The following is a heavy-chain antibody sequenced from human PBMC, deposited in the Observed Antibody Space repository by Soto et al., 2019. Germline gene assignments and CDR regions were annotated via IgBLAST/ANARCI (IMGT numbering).Heavy chain of an antibody. D-gene: IGHD6-6*01. Sequence: QVQLVQSGAEVKKPGASVKVSCKASGYTFTSYAMHWVRQAPGQRLERMGWINAGNGNTKYSQKFQGRVTITRDTSASTAYMELSSLRSEDTAVYYCARYSSSFLFDYWGQGTLVTVSS. CDR3: ARYSSSFLFDY. CDR2: INAGNGNT. CDR1: GYTFTSYA. J-gene: IGHJ4*02. V-gene: IGHV1-3*01.